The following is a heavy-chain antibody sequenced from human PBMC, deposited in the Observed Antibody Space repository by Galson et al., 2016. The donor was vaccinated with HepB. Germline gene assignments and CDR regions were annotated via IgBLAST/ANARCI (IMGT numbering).Heavy chain of an antibody. CDR2: ISYDGRNK. Sequence: SLRLSCAASGFTFSNYGMHWVRQAPGKGLEWVTVISYDGRNKYYADSVKGRFSISRDNSKNTLYVQMNSLRAEDTAIYYCARTGGGYTLGDFYYGLDVWGQGTTVTVSS. V-gene: IGHV3-30*19. CDR3: ARTGGGYTLGDFYYGLDV. J-gene: IGHJ6*02. CDR1: GFTFSNYG. D-gene: IGHD5-18*01.